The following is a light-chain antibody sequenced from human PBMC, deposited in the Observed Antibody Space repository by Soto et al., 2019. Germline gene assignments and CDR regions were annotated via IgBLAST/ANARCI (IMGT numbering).Light chain of an antibody. CDR3: QQYNNWPIT. CDR1: QNVGGS. J-gene: IGKJ5*01. CDR2: RAS. V-gene: IGKV3-15*01. Sequence: EVVMTQSPATLSVSPGERATLSCRASQNVGGSVAWYQQKPGQAPRLLIYRASTRATGIPARFSGSGSGTEFTLTISSLQSEDFALYYCQQYNNWPITFGQGTRLEI.